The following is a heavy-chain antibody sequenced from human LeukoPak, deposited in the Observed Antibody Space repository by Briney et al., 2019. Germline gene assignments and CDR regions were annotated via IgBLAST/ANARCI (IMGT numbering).Heavy chain of an antibody. Sequence: PGGSLRLSCAASGFTFSSYGMHWVRQAPGKGLEWVALISYHGSNKYYADSVKGRFTISRDNSRNTLYLQTNSLRAEDTAVYYCATDILTGYGYYWGQGTLVTVSS. V-gene: IGHV3-30*03. CDR3: ATDILTGYGYY. CDR1: GFTFSSYG. J-gene: IGHJ4*02. D-gene: IGHD3-9*01. CDR2: ISYHGSNK.